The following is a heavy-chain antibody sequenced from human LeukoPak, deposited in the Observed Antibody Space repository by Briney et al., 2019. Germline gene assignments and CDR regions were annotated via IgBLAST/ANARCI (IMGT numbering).Heavy chain of an antibody. CDR1: GFTFSSYG. CDR2: IRYDGSNK. CDR3: ARDGHYCSGGSCYWGYFDY. D-gene: IGHD2-15*01. V-gene: IGHV3-30*02. Sequence: RTGGSLRLSCAASGFTFSSYGMHWVRQAPGKGLEWVAFIRYDGSNKYYADSVKGRFTISRDNSKNTLYLQMNSLRAEDTAVYYCARDGHYCSGGSCYWGYFDYWGQGTLVTVSS. J-gene: IGHJ4*02.